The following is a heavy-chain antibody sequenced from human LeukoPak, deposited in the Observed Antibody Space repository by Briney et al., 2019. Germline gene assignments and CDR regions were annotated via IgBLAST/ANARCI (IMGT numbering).Heavy chain of an antibody. V-gene: IGHV4-4*07. J-gene: IGHJ3*02. CDR1: GGSISNYY. D-gene: IGHD2-8*02. Sequence: SETLSLTCTVSGGSISNYYWSWIRQPAGKGLEWIGRIYPRGSTTYSSSLKSRVTMSADTSKNHFSLNLTSLTAADTAVYYCARGRYCTATTCDAGGDAFDIWGQGTMFTVTS. CDR3: ARGRYCTATTCDAGGDAFDI. CDR2: IYPRGST.